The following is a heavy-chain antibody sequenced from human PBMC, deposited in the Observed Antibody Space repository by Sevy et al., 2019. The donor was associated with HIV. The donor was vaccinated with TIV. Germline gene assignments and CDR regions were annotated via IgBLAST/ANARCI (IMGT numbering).Heavy chain of an antibody. D-gene: IGHD3-22*01. J-gene: IGHJ4*02. CDR1: GFTFSSYS. Sequence: GGSLRLSCAASGFTFSSYSMNWVRQAPGKGLEWVSYISRSSSTIYYADSVKGRFTISRDNAKNSLYLQMNSLRDEDTAVYYCARERKMYVSSGYDFHFDYWGQGTLVTVSS. CDR3: ARERKMYVSSGYDFHFDY. V-gene: IGHV3-48*02. CDR2: ISRSSSTI.